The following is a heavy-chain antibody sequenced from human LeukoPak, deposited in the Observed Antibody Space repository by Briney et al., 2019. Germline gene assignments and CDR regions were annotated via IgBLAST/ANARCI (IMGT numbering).Heavy chain of an antibody. V-gene: IGHV3-48*03. CDR1: GFTFSSYE. CDR3: ARDLAYFGSGKQNY. J-gene: IGHJ4*02. D-gene: IGHD3-10*01. Sequence: GGSLRLSCAASGFTFSSYEMNWVRQAPGKGLEWVSYISSSGSTIYYADSVKGRFTISRDNAKNSLYLQMNSLRAEDTAVYYCARDLAYFGSGKQNYWGQGTLVTVSS. CDR2: ISSSGSTI.